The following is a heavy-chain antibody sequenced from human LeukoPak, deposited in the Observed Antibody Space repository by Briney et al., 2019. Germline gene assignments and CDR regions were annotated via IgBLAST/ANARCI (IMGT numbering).Heavy chain of an antibody. V-gene: IGHV4-39*01. Sequence: SETLSLTCTVSGGSISSGSYYWGWIRQPPGKGLEWIASMYYSGTTFYSPSLKSRVTISVDTSKNQFSLKLSSVTAADTAVYYCASSDYYDSSGSFDYWGQGTLVTVSS. CDR2: MYYSGTT. D-gene: IGHD3-22*01. CDR1: GGSISSGSYY. J-gene: IGHJ4*02. CDR3: ASSDYYDSSGSFDY.